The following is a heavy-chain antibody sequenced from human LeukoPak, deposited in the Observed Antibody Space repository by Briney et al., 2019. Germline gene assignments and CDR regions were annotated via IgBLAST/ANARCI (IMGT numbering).Heavy chain of an antibody. CDR2: ISSSSSTI. CDR1: GFTFSSYS. V-gene: IGHV3-48*02. J-gene: IGHJ4*02. D-gene: IGHD2-15*01. Sequence: GGSLRLSCAASGFTFSSYSMNWVRQAPGKGLEWVSYISSSSSTIYYADSVKGRFTISRDNAKNSLYLQMNRLRDEDTAVYYCARDLDVVVAATTPGYWGQGTLVTVSS. CDR3: ARDLDVVVAATTPGY.